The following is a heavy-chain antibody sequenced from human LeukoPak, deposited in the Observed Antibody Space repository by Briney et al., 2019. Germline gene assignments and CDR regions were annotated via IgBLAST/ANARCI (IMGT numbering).Heavy chain of an antibody. D-gene: IGHD5-24*01. CDR2: IIPILGIA. J-gene: IGHJ3*02. V-gene: IGHV1-69*04. Sequence: SVKVSCKASGGTFSSYAISWVRQAPGQGLEWMGRIIPILGIANYAQKFQGRVTITADKSTSTAYMELSSLRSEDTAVYYCARATRDSQDAFDIWGQGTMVTVSS. CDR1: GGTFSSYA. CDR3: ARATRDSQDAFDI.